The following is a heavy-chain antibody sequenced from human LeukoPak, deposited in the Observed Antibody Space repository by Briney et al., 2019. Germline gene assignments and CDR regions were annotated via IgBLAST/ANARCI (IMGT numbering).Heavy chain of an antibody. CDR3: AREGEATRGAFDI. J-gene: IGHJ3*02. CDR1: GFTFSSYG. V-gene: IGHV3-30*03. Sequence: GGSLRLSCAASGFTFSSYGMHWVRQAPGKGLEWVAVISYDGSNKYYADSVKGRFTISRDNSKNTLYLQMNSLRAEDTAVYYCAREGEATRGAFDIWGQGTMVTVSS. CDR2: ISYDGSNK. D-gene: IGHD1-26*01.